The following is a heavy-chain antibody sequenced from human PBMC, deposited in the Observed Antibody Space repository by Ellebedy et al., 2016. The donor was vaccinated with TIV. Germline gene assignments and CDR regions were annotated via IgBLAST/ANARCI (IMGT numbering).Heavy chain of an antibody. V-gene: IGHV3-15*01. CDR3: ATGWAFDI. CDR1: GLTVSNAW. Sequence: GGSLRLSXAASGLTVSNAWMTWVRQAPGKGLEWLGQINSKDAGGTTAYAAPVRGRFTISRDESTNTVFLEMNSLKAEDTAMYYCATGWAFDIWGQGTMVTVSS. J-gene: IGHJ3*02. CDR2: INSKDAGGTT.